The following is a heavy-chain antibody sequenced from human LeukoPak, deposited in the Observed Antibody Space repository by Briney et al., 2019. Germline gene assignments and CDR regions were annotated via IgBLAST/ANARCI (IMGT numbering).Heavy chain of an antibody. CDR2: FDPEDGES. CDR1: GASLSETS. J-gene: IGHJ4*02. D-gene: IGHD1-26*01. Sequence: ASVKVSCKVSGASLSETSIHWVRLAPGQWLEWLGGFDPEDGESIFAQRFQGRFSMTEDTSTDTAYMELRGLRPEGTAVYYCATADKWEPLDYWGQGTLVTVSS. V-gene: IGHV1-24*01. CDR3: ATADKWEPLDY.